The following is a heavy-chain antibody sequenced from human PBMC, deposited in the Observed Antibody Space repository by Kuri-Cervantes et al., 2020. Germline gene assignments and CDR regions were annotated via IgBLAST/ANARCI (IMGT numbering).Heavy chain of an antibody. D-gene: IGHD3-22*01. CDR2: ISGSGGST. CDR3: ARDSSGYYYVRSPGGLDY. CDR1: GFTFSSYA. V-gene: IGHV3-23*01. J-gene: IGHJ4*02. Sequence: GESLKISCAASGFTFSSYAMSWVRQAPGKGLEWVSAISGSGGSTYYADSVKGRFTISRDNAKNSLYLQMNSLRAEDTAVYYCARDSSGYYYVRSPGGLDYWGQGTLVTVSS.